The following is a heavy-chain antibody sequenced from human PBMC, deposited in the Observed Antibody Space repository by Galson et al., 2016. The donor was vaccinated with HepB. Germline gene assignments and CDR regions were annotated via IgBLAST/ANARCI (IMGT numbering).Heavy chain of an antibody. Sequence: SLRLSCAGSGFTFRRFGMHWVRQAPGKGLEWVAAISYDGFSKFYADSVKGRFTISRDNSKTTVFLLMKLLWVEDTAVYYCARDRGGSAGAFNWFDPWGQGTLVTVSS. V-gene: IGHV3-30*03. CDR3: ARDRGGSAGAFNWFDP. J-gene: IGHJ5*02. CDR2: ISYDGFSK. D-gene: IGHD3-10*01. CDR1: GFTFRRFG.